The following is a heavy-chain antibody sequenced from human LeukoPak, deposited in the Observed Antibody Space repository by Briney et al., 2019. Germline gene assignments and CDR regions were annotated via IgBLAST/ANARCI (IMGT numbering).Heavy chain of an antibody. D-gene: IGHD6-13*01. CDR2: ITNSGSDV. Sequence: GGSLRLSCVVSGFTFSDFHMSWLRQAPGKGLEWISYITNSGSDVEYADSVKGRFTISWDNAKKSLYLEMNTLRAEDTAIYYCACPYRSRFDYWGQGTLVTVSS. J-gene: IGHJ4*02. V-gene: IGHV3-11*01. CDR3: ACPYRSRFDY. CDR1: GFTFSDFH.